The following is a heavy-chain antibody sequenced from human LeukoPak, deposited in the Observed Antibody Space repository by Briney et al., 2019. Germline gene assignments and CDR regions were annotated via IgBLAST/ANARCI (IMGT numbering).Heavy chain of an antibody. Sequence: SETLSLTCTVSGGSISSGDYYWSWIRQPPGKGLEWIGYTYYSGSTYYNPSLKSRVTISVDTSKNQFSLKLSSVTAADTAVYYCASSVGAKVDYWGQGTLVTVSS. CDR3: ASSVGAKVDY. D-gene: IGHD1-26*01. CDR2: TYYSGST. V-gene: IGHV4-30-4*08. J-gene: IGHJ4*02. CDR1: GGSISSGDYY.